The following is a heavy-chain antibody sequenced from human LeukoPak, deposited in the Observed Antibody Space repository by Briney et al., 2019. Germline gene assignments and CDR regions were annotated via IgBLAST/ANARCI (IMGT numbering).Heavy chain of an antibody. J-gene: IGHJ4*02. CDR3: ARIIVGNTKAHDY. CDR2: IYSGGNT. CDR1: GFTVSNNY. Sequence: GGSLRLSCAASGFTVSNNYMNWVRQAPGKGLEWVSIIYSGGNTYYADSVKDRFTISRDYSKNTLYLQMNSLRAEDTAVYYCARIIVGNTKAHDYWGQGTLVTVSS. D-gene: IGHD1-26*01. V-gene: IGHV3-53*01.